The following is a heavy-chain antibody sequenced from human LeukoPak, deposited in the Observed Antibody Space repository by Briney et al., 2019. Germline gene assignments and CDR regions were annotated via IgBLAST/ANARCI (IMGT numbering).Heavy chain of an antibody. D-gene: IGHD5-12*01. CDR1: GGSISGYY. CDR3: ARGGSAYDYFDY. J-gene: IGHJ4*02. CDR2: IYTSGST. Sequence: PSETLSLTCTVSGGSISGYYWSWIRRPAGRGLEWIGRIYTSGSTNYNPSLKSRVTILVDKSKNQFSLKLSSVTAADTAVYYCARGGSAYDYFDYWGQGTLVTVSS. V-gene: IGHV4-4*07.